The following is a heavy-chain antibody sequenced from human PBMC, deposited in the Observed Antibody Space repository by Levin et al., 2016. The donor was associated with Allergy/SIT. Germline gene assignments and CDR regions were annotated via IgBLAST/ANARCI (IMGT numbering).Heavy chain of an antibody. CDR2: INPNSGGT. D-gene: IGHD6-13*01. CDR3: ARALRIAAAVRGTEFDY. J-gene: IGHJ4*02. Sequence: WVRQAPGQGLEWMGWINPNSGGTNYAQKFQGWVTMTRDTSISTAYMELSRLRSDDTAVYYCARALRIAAAVRGTEFDYWGQGTLVTVSS. V-gene: IGHV1-2*04.